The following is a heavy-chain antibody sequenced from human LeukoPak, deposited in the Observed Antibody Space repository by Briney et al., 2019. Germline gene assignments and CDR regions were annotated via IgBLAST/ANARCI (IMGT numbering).Heavy chain of an antibody. CDR1: GGSISSTSYY. J-gene: IGHJ4*02. V-gene: IGHV4-39*01. D-gene: IGHD2-2*01. CDR2: IFYSGSP. Sequence: SETLSLTCTVSGGSISSTSYYWGWIRQPPGKGLEWIGSIFYSGSPYYNPSLKSRVTISVDTSKNQFSLKLTSATAADTAMYCYARLKGVPAADYWGQGTLVTVSS. CDR3: ARLKGVPAADY.